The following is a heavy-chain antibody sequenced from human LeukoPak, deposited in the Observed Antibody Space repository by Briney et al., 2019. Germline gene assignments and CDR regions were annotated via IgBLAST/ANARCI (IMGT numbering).Heavy chain of an antibody. Sequence: GSLRLSCAASGFTVSSYAMHWVRQAPGKGLEWVAVISYDGSNKYYADSVKGRFTISRDNSKNTLYLQMNSLRAEDTAVYYCAGRGMATIPFDYWGQGTLVTVSS. D-gene: IGHD5-24*01. J-gene: IGHJ4*02. CDR1: GFTVSSYA. CDR2: ISYDGSNK. CDR3: AGRGMATIPFDY. V-gene: IGHV3-30-3*01.